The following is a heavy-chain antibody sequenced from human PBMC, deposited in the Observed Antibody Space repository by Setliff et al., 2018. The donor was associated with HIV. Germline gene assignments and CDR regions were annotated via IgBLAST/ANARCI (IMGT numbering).Heavy chain of an antibody. CDR3: ARVLFDTMIVVAQAAFDI. J-gene: IGHJ3*02. D-gene: IGHD3-22*01. Sequence: GASVKVSCKASGYTFTSYGISWVRQAPGQGLEWMGWISAYNGNTNYAQKLQGRVTMTTDTSTSTAYMELKSLRSDDTAVFYCARVLFDTMIVVAQAAFDIWGRGTMVTVSS. CDR1: GYTFTSYG. CDR2: ISAYNGNT. V-gene: IGHV1-18*01.